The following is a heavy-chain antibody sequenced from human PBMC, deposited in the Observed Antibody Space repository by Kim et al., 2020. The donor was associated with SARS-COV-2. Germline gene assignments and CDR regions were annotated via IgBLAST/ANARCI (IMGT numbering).Heavy chain of an antibody. Sequence: SETLSLTCAVYGGSFSGYYWSWIRQPPGKGLEWIGEINHSGSTNYNPSLKSRVTISVDTSKNQFSLKLSSVTAADTAVYYCARGFPGFESLWFGELLFVGYYGMDVWGQGTTVTVSS. V-gene: IGHV4-34*01. J-gene: IGHJ6*02. CDR2: INHSGST. D-gene: IGHD3-10*01. CDR1: GGSFSGYY. CDR3: ARGFPGFESLWFGELLFVGYYGMDV.